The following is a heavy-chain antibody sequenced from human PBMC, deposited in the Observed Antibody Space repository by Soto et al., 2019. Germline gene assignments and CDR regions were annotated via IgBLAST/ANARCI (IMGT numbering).Heavy chain of an antibody. V-gene: IGHV3-23*01. Sequence: EVQLLESGGGLVQPGGSLRLSCAASGFTFSSYAMSWVRQAPGKGLEWVSAISGSGGSTYYADSVKGRFTISRDNSKNSLYRQMNSLRAEDTAVYYCAKALYSSGWYYYYMDVWGKGTTVTVSS. J-gene: IGHJ6*03. D-gene: IGHD6-19*01. CDR3: AKALYSSGWYYYYMDV. CDR2: ISGSGGST. CDR1: GFTFSSYA.